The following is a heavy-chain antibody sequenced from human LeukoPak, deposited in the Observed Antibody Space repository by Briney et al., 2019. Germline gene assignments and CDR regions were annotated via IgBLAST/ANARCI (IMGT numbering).Heavy chain of an antibody. CDR1: GGSISSYY. D-gene: IGHD3-22*01. J-gene: IGHJ4*02. Sequence: SETLSLTCTVSGGSISSYYWSWIRQPPGKGLEWIGYIYYSGSTNYNPSLKSRVTISVDTSKNQFSLKLSSVTAADTAMYYCARFTDSSGYGRYWGQGTLVTVSS. V-gene: IGHV4-59*01. CDR3: ARFTDSSGYGRY. CDR2: IYYSGST.